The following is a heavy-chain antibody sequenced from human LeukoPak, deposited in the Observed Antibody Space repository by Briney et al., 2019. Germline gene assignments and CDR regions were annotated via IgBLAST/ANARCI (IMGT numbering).Heavy chain of an antibody. Sequence: SETLSLTCTVSGGSISSGGYYWSWIRQHPGKGLEWIGYIYYSGSTYYNPSLKSRVTISVDTSKNQFSLKLSSVTAADTAVYYCARLSFSLWDVNGIDVWGQGTTVTVSS. CDR2: IYYSGST. CDR1: GGSISSGGYY. V-gene: IGHV4-31*03. D-gene: IGHD3-16*01. J-gene: IGHJ6*02. CDR3: ARLSFSLWDVNGIDV.